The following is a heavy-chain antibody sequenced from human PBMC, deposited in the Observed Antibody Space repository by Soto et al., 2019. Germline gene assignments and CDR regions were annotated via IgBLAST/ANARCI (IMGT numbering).Heavy chain of an antibody. D-gene: IGHD3-22*01. V-gene: IGHV1-69*13. J-gene: IGHJ3*02. CDR1: GGTLNTYA. Sequence: ASVKVSCKASGGTLNTYAISWVRQAPGQGLEWMGGVIPVFGISKYAQQFQGRVTITADESTSTAYMEVSSLRSEDTAVYYCARGGVFYYDSSRPYPPDAFDIWGHGTMVTVSS. CDR3: ARGGVFYYDSSRPYPPDAFDI. CDR2: VIPVFGIS.